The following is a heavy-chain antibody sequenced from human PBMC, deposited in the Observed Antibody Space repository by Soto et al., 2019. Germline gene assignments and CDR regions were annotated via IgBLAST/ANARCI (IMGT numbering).Heavy chain of an antibody. CDR3: ARGEQYSGRSFDY. V-gene: IGHV6-1*01. D-gene: IGHD1-26*01. Sequence: PSQTLSLTRAITGDSVSSNSAGWSWVRQSPSRGLEWLGRTYYRSKWYYEYAVSVRGRITINPDTSKNQYSLQLNSVTPEDTAVYFCARGEQYSGRSFDYWGQGTLVTVSS. CDR2: TYYRSKWYY. CDR1: GDSVSSNSAG. J-gene: IGHJ4*01.